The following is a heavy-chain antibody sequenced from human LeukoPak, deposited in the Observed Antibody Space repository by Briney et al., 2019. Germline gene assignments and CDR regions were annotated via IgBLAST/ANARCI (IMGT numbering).Heavy chain of an antibody. CDR1: GGSFSAYY. J-gene: IGHJ4*02. CDR2: INHSGST. CDR3: ARSERSGIYFDY. Sequence: SETLSLTCAVYGGSFSAYYWSWIRQPPGKGLEWIVEINHSGSTNYNPSLKSPVTISVDTSRNQFSLKVSSVTAADTAVYYCARSERSGIYFDYWGQGTLVTVSS. D-gene: IGHD6-13*01. V-gene: IGHV4-34*01.